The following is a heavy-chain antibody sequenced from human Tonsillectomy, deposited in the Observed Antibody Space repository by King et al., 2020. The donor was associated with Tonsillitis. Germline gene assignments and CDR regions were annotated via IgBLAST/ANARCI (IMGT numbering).Heavy chain of an antibody. V-gene: IGHV3-7*03. J-gene: IGHJ6*04. CDR3: APALAV. CDR2: INRDGSKI. D-gene: IGHD2-2*01. CDR1: GFIFIDHW. Sequence: VQLVESGGGWVQPGGSLRLSCAGSGFIFIDHWMHWVRQAPGKGLEWVATINRDGSKIFYVGSVKGRFTISRDNAKNSLYLQMNSLRAEDTAVYYCAPALAVWGKGTPVTVSS.